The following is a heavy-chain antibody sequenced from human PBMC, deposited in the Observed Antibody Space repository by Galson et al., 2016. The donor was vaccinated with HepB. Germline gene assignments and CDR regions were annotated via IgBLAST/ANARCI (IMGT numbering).Heavy chain of an antibody. CDR1: GFPFSSYW. V-gene: IGHV3-74*03. D-gene: IGHD3-22*01. J-gene: IGHJ5*02. Sequence: SLRLSCAASGFPFSSYWMHWVRQAPGKGLGWVSRIAYDGGTSTYEDSVKGRFTISKDSAKNTLYLEMNSLRVEDTAVYYCARRNDDGSGYYRFDPWGQGTLVTVSS. CDR2: IAYDGGTS. CDR3: ARRNDDGSGYYRFDP.